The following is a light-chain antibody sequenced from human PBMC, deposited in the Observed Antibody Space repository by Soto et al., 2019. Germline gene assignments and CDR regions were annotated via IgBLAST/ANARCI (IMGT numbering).Light chain of an antibody. J-gene: IGLJ2*01. CDR3: CSYTTSSTGV. CDR1: SSDIGAYNY. Sequence: QSVLTQPASVSGSPGQSITISCTGTSSDIGAYNYVSWYQQHPGKAPKLTIYEVSNRPSGVSSRFSGSKSGNTASLTISGLQAEDEADYYCCSYTTSSTGVFGGGTKLTVL. V-gene: IGLV2-14*01. CDR2: EVS.